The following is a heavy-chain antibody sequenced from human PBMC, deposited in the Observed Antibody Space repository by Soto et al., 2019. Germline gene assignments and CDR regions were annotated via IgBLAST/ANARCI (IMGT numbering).Heavy chain of an antibody. J-gene: IGHJ4*02. CDR2: IYYSGST. CDR1: GGSISSYY. V-gene: IGHV4-59*01. CDR3: ARGELGIRPDY. Sequence: QVQLQESGPGLVKPSETLSLTCTVSGGSISSYYWSWIRQPPGKGLEWIGYIYYSGSTNYNPSLKSRVTISVDTSKNQFSLKLSSVTAADTAVYYCARGELGIRPDYWGQGTLVTVSS. D-gene: IGHD1-26*01.